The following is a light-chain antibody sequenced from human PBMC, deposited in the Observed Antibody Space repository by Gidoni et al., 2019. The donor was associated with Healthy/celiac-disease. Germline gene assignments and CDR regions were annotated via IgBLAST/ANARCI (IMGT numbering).Light chain of an antibody. V-gene: IGKV1-5*03. CDR3: QQYNSYSRT. CDR1: QSISSW. CDR2: KAS. J-gene: IGKJ1*01. Sequence: DIQMTQSPSTLSASVGDRVTITCRASQSISSWLVWYQQKPGKAPKLLIYKASSLESGVPSRFIGSGSGTEFTLTISSLQPDDFATYYCQQYNSYSRTFGQGTKVEIK.